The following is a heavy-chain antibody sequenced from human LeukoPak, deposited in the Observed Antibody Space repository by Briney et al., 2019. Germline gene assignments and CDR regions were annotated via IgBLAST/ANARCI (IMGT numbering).Heavy chain of an antibody. J-gene: IGHJ6*03. Sequence: SETPSLTCAVSGGSISSSNWWSWVRQPPGKGLEWIGEIYHSGSTNYNPSLKSRVTISVDKSKNQFSLKLSSVTAADTAVYYCARISREQLVPYYYYYMDVWGKGTTVTVSS. V-gene: IGHV4-4*02. CDR2: IYHSGST. CDR3: ARISREQLVPYYYYYMDV. CDR1: GGSISSSNW. D-gene: IGHD6-6*01.